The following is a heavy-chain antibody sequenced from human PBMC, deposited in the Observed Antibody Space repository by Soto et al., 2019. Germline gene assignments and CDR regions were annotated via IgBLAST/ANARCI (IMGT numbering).Heavy chain of an antibody. CDR3: AKFDGGVSGPVDY. V-gene: IGHV3-23*01. Sequence: GGSLRLSCAASGFTFSSCAMGWVRQAPGEGLQWVSGISGAGKNTYYGDSMKGRIAISRDNSKNTVYLQMNSLRVDDTALYYCAKFDGGVSGPVDYWGQGILVTVAS. J-gene: IGHJ4*02. CDR2: ISGAGKNT. D-gene: IGHD3-9*01. CDR1: GFTFSSCA.